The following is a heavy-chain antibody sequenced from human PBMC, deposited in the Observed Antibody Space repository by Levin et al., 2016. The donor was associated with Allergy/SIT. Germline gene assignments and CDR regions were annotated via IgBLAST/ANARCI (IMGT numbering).Heavy chain of an antibody. CDR3: SKVCRSTSCPGTG. V-gene: IGHV4-34*01. D-gene: IGHD2-2*01. J-gene: IGHJ4*02. Sequence: SETLSLTCAVYGGSFSGYYWSWIRQPPGKGLEWIGEINHSGSTNYNPSLKSRVTISVDTSKNQFSLKLSSVTAADTAVYYCSKVCRSTSCPGTGWGQGTLVTVSS. CDR2: INHSGST. CDR1: GGSFSGYY.